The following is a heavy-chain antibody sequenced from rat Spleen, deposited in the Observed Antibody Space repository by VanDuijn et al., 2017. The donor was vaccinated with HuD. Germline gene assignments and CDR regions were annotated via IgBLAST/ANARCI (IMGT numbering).Heavy chain of an antibody. Sequence: EVQLVESGGGLVQPGRSMKLSCAASGFTFSDYNMAWVRQAPKKGLEWVASITNTGGSTYYPDSVKGRFTISRDDAKSTLYLQMDSLRSEDTATYYCARHNSGYGYFDYWGQGVMVTVSS. CDR3: ARHNSGYGYFDY. CDR1: GFTFSDYN. J-gene: IGHJ2*01. D-gene: IGHD4-3*01. CDR2: ITNTGGST. V-gene: IGHV5-25*01.